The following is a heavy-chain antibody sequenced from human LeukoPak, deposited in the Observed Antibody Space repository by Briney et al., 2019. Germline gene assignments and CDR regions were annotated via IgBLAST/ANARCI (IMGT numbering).Heavy chain of an antibody. J-gene: IGHJ4*02. CDR3: ARDGMSSTKPFDY. D-gene: IGHD2-2*01. CDR2: ISAYNGDT. V-gene: IGHV1-18*01. CDR1: GYTFSSYG. Sequence: ASVKVSCKASGYTFSSYGISWARQAPGQGLEWVGWISAYNGDTHYAQNSQGRVTMTTDTSTNTAYMELRSLISHDTAVYYCARDGMSSTKPFDYWGQGTLVTVPS.